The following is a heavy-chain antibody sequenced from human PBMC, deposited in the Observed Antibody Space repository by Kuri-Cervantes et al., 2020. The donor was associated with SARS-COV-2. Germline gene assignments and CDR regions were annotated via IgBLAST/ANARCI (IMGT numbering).Heavy chain of an antibody. V-gene: IGHV1-18*04. Sequence: AAVKVSCKSSGYSFTNYGINWVRQAPGQGLEWMGWISAHNGNAIYAQKLQGRVTMTTDTSTSTAYMDLRSLRSDDTAVYYCARDFNDFWSGYATFEPWGQGTLVTVSS. D-gene: IGHD3-3*01. CDR1: GYSFTNYG. CDR2: ISAHNGNA. CDR3: ARDFNDFWSGYATFEP. J-gene: IGHJ5*02.